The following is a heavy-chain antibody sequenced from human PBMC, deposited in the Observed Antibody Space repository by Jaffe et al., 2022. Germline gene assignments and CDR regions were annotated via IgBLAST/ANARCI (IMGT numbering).Heavy chain of an antibody. CDR3: ARVGGIGYCSSTSCYAFDY. CDR1: GFTVSSNY. Sequence: EVQLVETGGGLIQPGGSLRLSCAASGFTVSSNYMSWVRQAPGKGLEWVSVIYSGGSTYYADSVKGRFTISRDNSKNTLYLQMNSLRAEDTAVYYCARVGGIGYCSSTSCYAFDYWGQGTLVTVSS. V-gene: IGHV3-53*02. CDR2: IYSGGST. J-gene: IGHJ4*02. D-gene: IGHD2-2*03.